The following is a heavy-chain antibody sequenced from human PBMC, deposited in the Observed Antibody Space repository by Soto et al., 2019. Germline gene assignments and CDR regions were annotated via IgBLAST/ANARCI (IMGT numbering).Heavy chain of an antibody. V-gene: IGHV1-3*01. D-gene: IGHD2-2*01. CDR3: ARRVEVVPAAMYAFDI. CDR2: ISAGNGDT. CDR1: GYSFTSYV. J-gene: IGHJ3*02. Sequence: ASVKVSCKASGYSFTSYVMHWVRQAPGQSLEWMGWISAGNGDTKYSQKFQGRLTVTRDTSATTAYMELSSLRSEDTAVHYCARRVEVVPAAMYAFDIWGQGTMVTVSS.